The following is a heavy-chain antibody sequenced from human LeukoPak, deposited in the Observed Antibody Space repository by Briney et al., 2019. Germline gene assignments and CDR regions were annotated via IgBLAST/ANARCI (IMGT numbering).Heavy chain of an antibody. CDR2: ISSSSSYI. J-gene: IGHJ4*02. D-gene: IGHD6-19*01. Sequence: PGRSLRLSCAASGFTFSSYSMNWVRQAPGKGLEWVSSISSSSSYIYYADSVKGRFTISRDNAKNSLYLQMNSLRAEDTAVYYCAPCIAVAGTFDYWGQGTLVTVSS. CDR1: GFTFSSYS. V-gene: IGHV3-21*01. CDR3: APCIAVAGTFDY.